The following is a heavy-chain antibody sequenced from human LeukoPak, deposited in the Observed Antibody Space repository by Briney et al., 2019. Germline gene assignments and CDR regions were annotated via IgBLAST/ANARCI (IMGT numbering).Heavy chain of an antibody. J-gene: IGHJ4*02. CDR1: GGSISSYY. CDR3: AREIYGDYFDY. V-gene: IGHV4-59*01. CDR2: IYYSGST. D-gene: IGHD4-17*01. Sequence: SETLSLTCTVSGGSISSYYWSWIRQPPGKGLEWIGYIYYSGSTNYNPSLKSRVTISVDTSKNQFSLKLSSVTAADTAVYYCAREIYGDYFDYWGQGTLVTVSP.